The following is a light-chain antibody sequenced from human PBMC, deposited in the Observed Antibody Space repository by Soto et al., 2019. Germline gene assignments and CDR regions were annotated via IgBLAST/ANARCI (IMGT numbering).Light chain of an antibody. CDR3: SSYTSSSLYV. V-gene: IGLV2-14*01. CDR1: SRDIGGHHF. J-gene: IGLJ1*01. CDR2: EVT. Sequence: QSALTQPASVSGSPGQSITISCTGTSRDIGGHHFVSWYQQQSGKAPKLVIYEVTDRPSGVSDRFSGSKSGNTASLTISGLLPEDEADYYCSSYTSSSLYVFGTGTKVTVL.